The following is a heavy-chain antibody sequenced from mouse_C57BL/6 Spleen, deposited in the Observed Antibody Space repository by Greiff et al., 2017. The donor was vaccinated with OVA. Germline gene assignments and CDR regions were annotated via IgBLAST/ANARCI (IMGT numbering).Heavy chain of an antibody. Sequence: EVQLQQSGPELVKPGASVKIPCKASGYTFTDYNMDWVKQSHGKSLEWIGDINPYNGGTIYNQKFKGKATLTVDKSSSTAYMELSSLTSEDTAVYCCARKEGYDYGVRAMGYWGQGTSVTVSS. J-gene: IGHJ4*01. CDR1: GYTFTDYN. V-gene: IGHV1-18*01. CDR3: ARKEGYDYGVRAMGY. D-gene: IGHD2-4*01. CDR2: INPYNGGT.